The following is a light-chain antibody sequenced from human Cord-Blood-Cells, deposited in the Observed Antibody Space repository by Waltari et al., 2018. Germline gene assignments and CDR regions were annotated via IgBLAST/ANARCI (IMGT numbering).Light chain of an antibody. J-gene: IGKJ1*01. CDR2: GAS. CDR3: QQDYNLPRT. Sequence: PGERVTLSCRASQSVSSSYLTWYQQKPGQAHRLLIYGASTRATSIPARFSGSGSGTDFTLTISSLQPEDFAVYYCQQDYNLPRTFGQGTKVEIK. V-gene: IGKV3D-7*01. CDR1: QSVSSSY.